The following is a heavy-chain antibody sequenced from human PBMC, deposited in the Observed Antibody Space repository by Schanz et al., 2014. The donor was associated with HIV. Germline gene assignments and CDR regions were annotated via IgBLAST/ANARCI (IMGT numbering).Heavy chain of an antibody. Sequence: EVRLVESGGGLVQSGGSLRLSCAASGFSFSNFWVTWVRQAPGKRLEWVARSRVKSDSYATEYAASVTGRFTISRDDSKNSVYLQMNSLNIEDTAVYYCRGYRFYYGVDFWGQGTTVTVS. CDR1: GFSFSNFW. CDR3: RGYRFYYGVDF. J-gene: IGHJ6*02. V-gene: IGHV3-72*01. D-gene: IGHD5-18*01. CDR2: SRVKSDSYAT.